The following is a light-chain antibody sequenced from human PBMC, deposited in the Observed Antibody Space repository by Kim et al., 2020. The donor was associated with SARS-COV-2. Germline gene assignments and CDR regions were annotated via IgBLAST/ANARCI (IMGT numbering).Light chain of an antibody. V-gene: IGKV1-9*01. J-gene: IGKJ4*01. Sequence: IQLTQSPSSLSAFVGDRVTITCRASQGISSHLAWFQQKPGKAPKLLIYAASILQGGVSSRFSGSGSGTDFTLNISSLQPEDFATYYCQQLNSYPLTFGGGTKLEI. CDR2: AAS. CDR1: QGISSH. CDR3: QQLNSYPLT.